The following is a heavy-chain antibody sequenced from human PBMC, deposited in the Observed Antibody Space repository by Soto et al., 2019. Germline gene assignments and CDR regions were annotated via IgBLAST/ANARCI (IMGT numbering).Heavy chain of an antibody. CDR1: EFSFDDYA. V-gene: IGHV3-23*01. Sequence: AQLLESGGDLVQPGGSLRLSCAASEFSFDDYAMSWVRQAPGKGLEWVSSITFTGVSTYYADSVKGRFTISRDNSKDTLYLQMNSLRAEDTAIYYCAKASVWYPYFDSWGQGTLVTVSS. CDR3: AKASVWYPYFDS. J-gene: IGHJ4*02. CDR2: ITFTGVST. D-gene: IGHD6-13*01.